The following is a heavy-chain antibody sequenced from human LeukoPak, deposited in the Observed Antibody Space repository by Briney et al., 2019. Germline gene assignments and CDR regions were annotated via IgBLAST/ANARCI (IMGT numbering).Heavy chain of an antibody. CDR1: GFTLSNCW. CDR3: ARGRGIAL. Sequence: GGSLRLSCATSGFTLSNCWMNWVRQAPGKGLEWVANIEEDGNKKNYVDSVKGRFTISRDNVKNSIYLQMNSLRADDTAVYYCARGRGIALWGQETLVTVSS. J-gene: IGHJ4*02. V-gene: IGHV3-7*01. CDR2: IEEDGNKK. D-gene: IGHD6-13*01.